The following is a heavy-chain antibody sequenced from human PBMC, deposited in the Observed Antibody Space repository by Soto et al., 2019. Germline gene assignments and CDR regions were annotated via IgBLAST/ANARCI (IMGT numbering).Heavy chain of an antibody. Sequence: SETLSLTCTVSGDSINSSDYHWSWIRQPPGKGLEWIGYIYHSGSTNYNPSLKSRVTISVDTSKNQFSLKLSSVTAADTAVYYCAGGDSSGYYYGYWGQGTLVTSPQ. J-gene: IGHJ4*02. CDR1: GDSINSSDYH. CDR3: AGGDSSGYYYGY. D-gene: IGHD3-22*01. CDR2: IYHSGST. V-gene: IGHV4-61*05.